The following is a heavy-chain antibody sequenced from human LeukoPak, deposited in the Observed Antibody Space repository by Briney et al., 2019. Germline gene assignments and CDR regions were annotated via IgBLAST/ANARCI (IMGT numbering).Heavy chain of an antibody. CDR3: ARHRAYSSSSPFDY. D-gene: IGHD6-6*01. V-gene: IGHV4-59*08. CDR2: IYYTGST. J-gene: IGHJ4*02. Sequence: SETLSLTCSVSGGSISSLYWSWIQQPPGKGLEWIGYIYYTGSTNYNPSLKSRVTMFVDMSKNQFSLRLSSVTAADTAAYYCARHRAYSSSSPFDYWGQGTLVTVSS. CDR1: GGSISSLY.